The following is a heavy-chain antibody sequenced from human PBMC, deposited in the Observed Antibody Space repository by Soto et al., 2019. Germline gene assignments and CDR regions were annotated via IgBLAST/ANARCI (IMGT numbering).Heavy chain of an antibody. Sequence: QVQLVQSGAEVKKPGSSVKLSCKASAGTFSSYTISWVRQAPGQGLEWMGRIIPILGIANYAQKFQGRVTTTADKPTSTAYRELRSLRSEDTAVYYCGTGVDTAMSEDAFDIWCQGTMVTVSS. J-gene: IGHJ3*02. CDR3: GTGVDTAMSEDAFDI. CDR1: AGTFSSYT. V-gene: IGHV1-69*02. D-gene: IGHD5-18*01. CDR2: IIPILGIA.